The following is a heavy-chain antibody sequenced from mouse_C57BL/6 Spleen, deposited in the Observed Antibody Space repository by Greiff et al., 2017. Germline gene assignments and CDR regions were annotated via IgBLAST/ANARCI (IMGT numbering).Heavy chain of an antibody. CDR1: GYTFTSYW. J-gene: IGHJ2*01. CDR3: ANGNYVFDY. CDR2: IDASDSYT. V-gene: IGHV1-69*01. D-gene: IGHD2-1*01. Sequence: QVQLQQPGAELVMPGASVKLSCKASGYTFTSYWMHWVKQRPGQGLEWIGEIDASDSYTNYNQKFKGKSTLTVDKSSSTAYMQLSSLTSEDSAVYYCANGNYVFDYWGQGTTLTVSS.